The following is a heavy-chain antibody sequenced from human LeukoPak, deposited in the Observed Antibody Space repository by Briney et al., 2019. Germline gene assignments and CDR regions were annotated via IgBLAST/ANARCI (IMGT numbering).Heavy chain of an antibody. CDR1: GGSISSSSYY. V-gene: IGHV4-39*01. D-gene: IGHD2-15*01. CDR3: ARHDMTYYYYGMDV. J-gene: IGHJ6*02. CDR2: IYYSGST. Sequence: PETLSLTCTVSGGSISSSSYYWGWIRQPPGKGLEWIGSIYYSGSTYYNPSLKSRVTISVDTSKNQFSLKLSSVTAADTAVYYCARHDMTYYYYGMDVWGQGTTVTVSS.